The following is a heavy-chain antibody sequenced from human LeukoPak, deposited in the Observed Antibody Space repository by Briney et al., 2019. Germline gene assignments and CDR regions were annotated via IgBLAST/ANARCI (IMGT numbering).Heavy chain of an antibody. V-gene: IGHV1-69*05. J-gene: IGHJ4*02. D-gene: IGHD2-2*02. CDR2: IIPIFGTA. CDR1: GGTFSSYA. CDR3: AVGDCSSTSCYKSFDY. Sequence: ASVKVSCKASGGTFSSYAISWVRQAPGQGLEWMGGIIPIFGTANYAQKFQGRVTITTDEFTSTAYMELSSLRSEDTAVYYCAVGDCSSTSCYKSFDYWGQGTLVTVSS.